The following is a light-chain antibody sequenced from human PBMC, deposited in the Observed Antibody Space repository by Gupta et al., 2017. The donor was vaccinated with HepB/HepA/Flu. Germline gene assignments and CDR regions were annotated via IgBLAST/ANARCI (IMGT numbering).Light chain of an antibody. V-gene: IGLV1-47*01. CDR1: SSNIVSNY. Sequence: QSVLPRPPSASRTRGQRATISCSGRSSNIVSNYVSWYQQHPGTAPKLLIYRNNRRHAGVPDRFSGAKYATSASMTISGLRAEEEADYYCAAGDDSMSGLVFGGGTKLTVL. CDR3: AAGDDSMSGLV. CDR2: RNN. J-gene: IGLJ2*01.